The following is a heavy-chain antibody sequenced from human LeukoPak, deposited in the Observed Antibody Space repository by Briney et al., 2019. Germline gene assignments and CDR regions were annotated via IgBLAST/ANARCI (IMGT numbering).Heavy chain of an antibody. D-gene: IGHD5/OR15-5a*01. CDR1: GYTLNEVA. CDR2: FDPEEGET. CDR3: AIDTEFYAFDS. Sequence: ASVRVSCKVFGYTLNEVAMHWVRQAPGKGLEWMGGFDPEEGETVFAQKFQGRFTMTEDSSTDTAYMELSSLRSEDTAVYYCAIDTEFYAFDSWGQGTLVTVSS. J-gene: IGHJ5*01. V-gene: IGHV1-24*01.